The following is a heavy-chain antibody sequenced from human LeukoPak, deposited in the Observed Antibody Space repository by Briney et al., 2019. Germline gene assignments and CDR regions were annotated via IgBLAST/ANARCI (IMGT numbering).Heavy chain of an antibody. D-gene: IGHD2-15*01. CDR1: GFTFSNYA. Sequence: PGRSLRLSCAASGFTFSNYAMSWVRQAPGKGLEWVSAISGSGASTYYADSVKGRFTISRDNSKNILYLQMNSLRAEDTAVYYCAKGRAVEVVAAFNYWGQGTVVTVSS. CDR3: AKGRAVEVVAAFNY. J-gene: IGHJ4*02. CDR2: ISGSGAST. V-gene: IGHV3-23*01.